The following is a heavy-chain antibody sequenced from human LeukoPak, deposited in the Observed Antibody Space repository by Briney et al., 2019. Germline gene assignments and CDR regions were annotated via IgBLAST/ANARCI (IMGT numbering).Heavy chain of an antibody. D-gene: IGHD3-22*01. J-gene: IGHJ4*02. CDR2: ISSSSSTI. CDR3: ARVKSSHYYDSSGYYPDY. V-gene: IGHV3-48*02. Sequence: GGSLRLSCAASGFTFSSYSMNWVRQAPGKGLEWVSYISSSSSTIYYADSVKSRFTISRDNAKNSLYLQMNSLRDEDTAVYYCARVKSSHYYDSSGYYPDYWGQGTLVTVSS. CDR1: GFTFSSYS.